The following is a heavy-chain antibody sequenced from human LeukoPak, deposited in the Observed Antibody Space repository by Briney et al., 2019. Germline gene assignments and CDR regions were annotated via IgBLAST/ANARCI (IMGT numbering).Heavy chain of an antibody. D-gene: IGHD2-15*01. J-gene: IGHJ4*02. Sequence: SETLSLTCTVSGGSISSSSYYWGWIRQPPGKGLEWIGSIYYSGSTYYNPSLKSRVTISVDTSKNQFSLKLSSVTAADTAVYYCARGGGPLGYCSGGSCLDYWGQGTLVTVSS. CDR2: IYYSGST. CDR1: GGSISSSSYY. CDR3: ARGGGPLGYCSGGSCLDY. V-gene: IGHV4-39*01.